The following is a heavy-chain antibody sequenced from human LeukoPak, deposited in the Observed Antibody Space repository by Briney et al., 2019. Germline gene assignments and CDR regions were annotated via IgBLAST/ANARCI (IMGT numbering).Heavy chain of an antibody. D-gene: IGHD3-22*01. CDR1: GDSVSSNSAT. CDR2: TYYRSKWYN. J-gene: IGHJ1*01. V-gene: IGHV6-1*01. CDR3: ARAAYDSSGYYSEYFQN. Sequence: SQTLSLTCAISGDSVSSNSATWNWIRQSPSRGLEWLGRTYYRSKWYNDYAVSMKSRITINPDTSKNQFYLQLTSVTPEDTAVYYCARAAYDSSGYYSEYFQNWGQGTLATVSS.